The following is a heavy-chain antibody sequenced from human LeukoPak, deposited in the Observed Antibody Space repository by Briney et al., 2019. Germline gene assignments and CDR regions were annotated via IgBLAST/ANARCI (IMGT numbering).Heavy chain of an antibody. CDR1: GDSISYDY. CDR3: ARKGGDDAFDF. Sequence: PSETLSLTCTVSGDSISYDYWSWIRQPAGKGLEWIGRIYISGSTNYNPSLKSRVTMSIDTSKNQFSLKLTSVTAADTAVYYCARKGGDDAFDFWGQGTMVTVSS. CDR2: IYISGST. V-gene: IGHV4-4*07. J-gene: IGHJ3*01. D-gene: IGHD7-27*01.